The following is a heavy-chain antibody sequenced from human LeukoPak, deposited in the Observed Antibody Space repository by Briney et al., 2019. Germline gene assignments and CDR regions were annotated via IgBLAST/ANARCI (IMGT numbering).Heavy chain of an antibody. CDR2: IGGSGDKT. J-gene: IGHJ4*02. CDR3: VRRGDASSGWGDHDY. Sequence: GGSLRLSCAASGLTFNRNAIRWVRQAPGKGLEWVSTIGGSGDKTFYADSVKARFTISRDNSKNMLHLQMSSLTSEDTALYYCVRRGDASSGWGDHDYWGQGALVTVSS. V-gene: IGHV3-23*01. CDR1: GLTFNRNA. D-gene: IGHD6-19*01.